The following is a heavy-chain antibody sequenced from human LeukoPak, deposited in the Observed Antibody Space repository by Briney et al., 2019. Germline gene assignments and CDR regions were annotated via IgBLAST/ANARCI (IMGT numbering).Heavy chain of an antibody. CDR3: ARGHVGYSYGFDY. CDR2: LFSGGTI. D-gene: IGHD5-18*01. CDR1: GFTVSSNY. V-gene: IGHV3-53*01. J-gene: IGHJ4*02. Sequence: GGSLRLSCVASGFTVSSNYMSWVRQAPGKGLEWVSVLFSGGTIYYADSVKGRFTISRDNSKNTLYLQMSSLRAEDTAVYYCARGHVGYSYGFDYWGQGTLVTVSS.